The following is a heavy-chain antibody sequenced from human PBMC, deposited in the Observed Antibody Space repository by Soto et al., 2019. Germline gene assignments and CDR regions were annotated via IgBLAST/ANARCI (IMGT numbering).Heavy chain of an antibody. V-gene: IGHV1-69*02. J-gene: IGHJ4*02. CDR1: GGTFRNYP. Sequence: QVQLVQSGTEVKKPGSSVKVSCKASGGTFRNYPINWARQAPGQGLEWMGSIFPLTDIPDYAQNFQARLTXXXDXXTSTAYMELSSLTSDDTAMYFCARGPLVVLNYFESWGQGTLVTVSS. CDR3: ARGPLVVLNYFES. CDR2: IFPLTDIP.